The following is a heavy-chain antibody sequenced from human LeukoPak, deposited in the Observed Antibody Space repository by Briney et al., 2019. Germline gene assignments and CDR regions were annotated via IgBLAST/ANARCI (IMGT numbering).Heavy chain of an antibody. CDR3: ARDVGEYCSSINCHASDY. CDR1: GYTFTGYY. J-gene: IGHJ4*02. CDR2: INPGSGAT. D-gene: IGHD2-2*01. Sequence: ASVKVSCKASGYTFTGYYMHWVRQAPGQGLEWMGWINPGSGATNCAQRFHGRVTMIRDTSISTVYMELSRLRSDDTAVYYCARDVGEYCSSINCHASDYWGQGTLVTVSS. V-gene: IGHV1-2*02.